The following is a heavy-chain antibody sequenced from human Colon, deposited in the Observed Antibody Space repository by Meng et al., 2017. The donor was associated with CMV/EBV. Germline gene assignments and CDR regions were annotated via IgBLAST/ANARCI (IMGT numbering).Heavy chain of an antibody. D-gene: IGHD4-11*01. Sequence: SVKVSCKASGYTFTGYYMHWVRQAPGQGLEWMGWINPNSGGTNYAQKFQGRVTMTRDTSISTAYMELSRLRSDDTAVYYCARESDYSNGGWFDPWGQGTLVTVSS. CDR1: GYTFTGYY. CDR3: ARESDYSNGGWFDP. V-gene: IGHV1-2*02. CDR2: INPNSGGT. J-gene: IGHJ5*02.